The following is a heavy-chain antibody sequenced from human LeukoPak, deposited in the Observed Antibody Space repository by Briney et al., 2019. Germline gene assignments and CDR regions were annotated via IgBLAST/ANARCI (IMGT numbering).Heavy chain of an antibody. CDR1: GYSFTSYW. CDR3: ARHPRIHLWSNFDY. D-gene: IGHD5-18*01. V-gene: IGHV5-51*01. CDR2: IYPGDSDT. Sequence: GESLKISCKGSGYSFTSYWIGWVRQMPGKGLEWMGIIYPGDSDTRYSPSFQGQVTISADKSISTAYLQWSSLKASDTAMYYCARHPRIHLWSNFDYWGQGTLSPSPQ. J-gene: IGHJ4*02.